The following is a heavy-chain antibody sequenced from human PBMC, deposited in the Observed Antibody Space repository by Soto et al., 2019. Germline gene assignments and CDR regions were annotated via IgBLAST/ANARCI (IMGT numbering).Heavy chain of an antibody. CDR1: GGSISSYY. D-gene: IGHD6-13*01. CDR2: IYYNGST. CDR3: ALAAAGTGIFDD. V-gene: IGHV4-59*01. J-gene: IGHJ4*02. Sequence: PSETLSLTCTVSGGSISSYYWSWIRQPPGKGLEWIGYIYYNGSTNYNPSLKSRVSISVDTSKNQFSLKLSSVTAADTAVYYCALAAAGTGIFDDWGKGTLVTVDS.